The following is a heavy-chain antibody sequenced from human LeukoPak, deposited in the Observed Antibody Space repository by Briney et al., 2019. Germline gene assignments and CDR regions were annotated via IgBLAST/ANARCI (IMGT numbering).Heavy chain of an antibody. CDR3: ARLXXCTNGVCYAGFDY. CDR2: INAGNGNT. J-gene: IGHJ4*02. Sequence: ASVKVSCKASGYTFTSYAMHWVRQAPGQRLEWMGWINAGNGNTKYSQKFQGRVTITRDTSADTAYMELSSLRSEDTAVYYCARLXXCTNGVCYAGFDYWGQGTLVTVSS. D-gene: IGHD2-8*01. CDR1: GYTFTSYA. V-gene: IGHV1-3*01.